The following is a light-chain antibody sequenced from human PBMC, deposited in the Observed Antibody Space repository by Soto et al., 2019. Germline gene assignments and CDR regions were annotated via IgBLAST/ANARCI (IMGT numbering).Light chain of an antibody. CDR3: HQYDSWT. Sequence: IVLTQSPGTLSLSPGERATLSCRASQSVTTQLAWYQQKPGQAPRLIIYGASSRATGIPDRFSGSGSGTDFTLTISRLEPEDFAVYYCHQYDSWTFGQGTKVDIK. J-gene: IGKJ1*01. CDR1: QSVTTQ. V-gene: IGKV3-20*01. CDR2: GAS.